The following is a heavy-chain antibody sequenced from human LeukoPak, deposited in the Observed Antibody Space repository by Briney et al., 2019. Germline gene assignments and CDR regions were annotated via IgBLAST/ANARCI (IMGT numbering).Heavy chain of an antibody. CDR3: AKVWSADFWSGYFTWFDP. V-gene: IGHV3-23*01. CDR2: ISGSGGST. CDR1: GFTFSVYA. J-gene: IGHJ5*02. D-gene: IGHD3-3*01. Sequence: GGSLRLSCTASGFTFSVYATIWVRQAPEKGLEWVSGISGSGGSTYYADSVKGRFTISRDNSKNTLYLQMNSLRAEDTAVYYCAKVWSADFWSGYFTWFDPWGQGTLVTVSS.